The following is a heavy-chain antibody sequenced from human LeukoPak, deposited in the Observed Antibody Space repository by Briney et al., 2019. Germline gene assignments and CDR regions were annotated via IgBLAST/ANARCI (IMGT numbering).Heavy chain of an antibody. D-gene: IGHD4-17*01. CDR3: ARAPTVTTRVFAS. J-gene: IGHJ5*01. CDR1: GFSFSSYG. Sequence: GGSLRLSCAASGFSFSSYGLHWVRQAPGKGLEWVAIIKQDGTETYYVDSLKGRFTISRDNAKNSLYLQLNSLRAEDTAVYYCARAPTVTTRVFASWGQGTLVTVSS. V-gene: IGHV3-7*05. CDR2: IKQDGTET.